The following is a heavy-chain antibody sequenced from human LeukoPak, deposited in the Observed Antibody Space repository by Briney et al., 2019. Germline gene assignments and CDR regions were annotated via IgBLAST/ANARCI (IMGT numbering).Heavy chain of an antibody. Sequence: GGSLRLSCAASGFTFSSYGMHWVRQAPGKGLEWVAVIWYDGSNKYNADSVKGRFTISRDNSKNTLYLEMNSLRAEDTAVYYCARDKGRNVIWTLEYWGQGTLVSVSS. V-gene: IGHV3-33*01. CDR2: IWYDGSNK. J-gene: IGHJ4*02. CDR1: GFTFSSYG. D-gene: IGHD2-15*01. CDR3: ARDKGRNVIWTLEY.